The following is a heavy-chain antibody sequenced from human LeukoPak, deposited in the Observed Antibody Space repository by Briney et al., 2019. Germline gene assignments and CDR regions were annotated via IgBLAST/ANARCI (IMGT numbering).Heavy chain of an antibody. D-gene: IGHD5-24*01. J-gene: IGHJ4*02. CDR3: ARHEEEDGYNAKTPDY. Sequence: SETLSLTRSVSGGSISRSSYFWGWIRQPPGMGLEWIGSIFYRGTTYYNPSLKSRVTISVDTSRNHFSLRLSSVTAADTAVYYCARHEEEDGYNAKTPDYWGRGTLVTVSS. V-gene: IGHV4-39*01. CDR1: GGSISRSSYF. CDR2: IFYRGTT.